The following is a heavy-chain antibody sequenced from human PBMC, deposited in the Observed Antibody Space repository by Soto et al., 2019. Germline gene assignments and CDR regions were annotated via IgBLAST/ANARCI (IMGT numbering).Heavy chain of an antibody. CDR3: ARRGGAGLDY. D-gene: IGHD3-16*01. V-gene: IGHV4-38-2*01. Sequence: PSETLSLTCAVSGYSISSGYDWGWIRQPPGKGLEWIGSIYHSGTTYYNPSLKNRVTISVDTSKNQFSLKLNSVTAADTAVYYCARRGGAGLDYWGQGTLVTVSS. CDR1: GYSISSGYD. CDR2: IYHSGTT. J-gene: IGHJ4*02.